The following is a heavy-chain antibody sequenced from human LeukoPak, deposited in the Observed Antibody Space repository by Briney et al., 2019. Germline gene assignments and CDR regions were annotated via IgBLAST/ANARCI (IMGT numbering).Heavy chain of an antibody. CDR3: TRWESGNDPFDY. Sequence: GGSLKLSCAGSGFTFSDSAMHWVRQASGRGLEWIGRIRSKAKSHATAYAASVKGRFTFSRDDSKNMAYLQMNSLKTEDTAVYYCTRWESGNDPFDYWGQGTLVTVSS. D-gene: IGHD1-1*01. J-gene: IGHJ4*02. CDR1: GFTFSDSA. CDR2: IRSKAKSHAT. V-gene: IGHV3-73*01.